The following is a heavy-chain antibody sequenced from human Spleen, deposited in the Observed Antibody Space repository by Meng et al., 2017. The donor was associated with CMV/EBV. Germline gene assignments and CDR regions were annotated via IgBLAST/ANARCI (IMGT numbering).Heavy chain of an antibody. Sequence: FAFGSYGMSWVRQSPGKELEWVSTITASGGNSYCADSVKGRFTISRDNSKNTLYLQMSSLRAEDTALYYCVKDRLMRCSGGSCYPADYWGQGTLVTVSS. CDR1: FAFGSYG. V-gene: IGHV3-23*01. J-gene: IGHJ4*02. CDR2: ITASGGNS. CDR3: VKDRLMRCSGGSCYPADY. D-gene: IGHD2-15*01.